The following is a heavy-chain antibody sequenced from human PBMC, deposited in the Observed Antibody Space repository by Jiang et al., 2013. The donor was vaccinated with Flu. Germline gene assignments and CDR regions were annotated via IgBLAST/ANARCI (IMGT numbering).Heavy chain of an antibody. CDR2: IYWDDDK. D-gene: IGHD6-13*01. Sequence: KPTQTLTLTCTFSGFSLSTSGVGVGWIRQPPGKALEWLALIYWDDDKRYSPSLKSRLTITKDTSKNQVVLTMTNMDPVDTATYYCAHRLAAAGLGYYGMDVWGKGTTVTVSS. CDR3: AHRLAAAGLGYYGMDV. V-gene: IGHV2-5*02. CDR1: GFSLSTSGVG. J-gene: IGHJ6*04.